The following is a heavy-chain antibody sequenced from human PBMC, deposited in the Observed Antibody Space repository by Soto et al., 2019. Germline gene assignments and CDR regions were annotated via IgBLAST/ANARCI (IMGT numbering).Heavy chain of an antibody. CDR3: ARERPVGTTPNSAFFQH. CDR1: GYTFTSFY. Sequence: ASVKVSCKASGYTFTSFYIHWVRQAPGQGLEWMGIINPSDSSTRYAQNFQGRVTMTGDTSTSTVYMELSSLRSEDTAVYYCARERPVGTTPNSAFFQHWGRGTLVTVS. J-gene: IGHJ1*01. CDR2: INPSDSST. V-gene: IGHV1-46*01. D-gene: IGHD1-26*01.